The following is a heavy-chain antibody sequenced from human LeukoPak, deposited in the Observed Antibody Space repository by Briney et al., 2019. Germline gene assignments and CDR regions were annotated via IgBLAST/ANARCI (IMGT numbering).Heavy chain of an antibody. CDR1: GGTFSSYA. CDR3: ASGFWSGYYFDY. V-gene: IGHV1-69*05. CDR2: IIPIFGTA. Sequence: ASVKVSCKASGGTFSSYAISWVRQAPGQGLEWMGRIIPIFGTANYAQKFQGRVTITTDESTSTAYMELSSLRSEDTAVYYCASGFWSGYYFDYWGQGTLVTVSS. J-gene: IGHJ4*02. D-gene: IGHD3-3*01.